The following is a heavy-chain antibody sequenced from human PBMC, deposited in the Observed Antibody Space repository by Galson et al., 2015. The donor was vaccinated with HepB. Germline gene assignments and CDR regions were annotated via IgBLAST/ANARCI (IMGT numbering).Heavy chain of an antibody. J-gene: IGHJ4*02. V-gene: IGHV3-33*01. CDR3: ARELVVIPAAFFDH. CDR2: IWYDGSNK. D-gene: IGHD2-2*01. Sequence: SLRLSCAASGFSFSSHGMHWVRQAPGKGLEWVAVIWYDGSNKYYADSVGGRFTISRDNSKNTLYLQMNSLRAEVTAVYYCARELVVIPAAFFDHWGQGTLLTVSS. CDR1: GFSFSSHG.